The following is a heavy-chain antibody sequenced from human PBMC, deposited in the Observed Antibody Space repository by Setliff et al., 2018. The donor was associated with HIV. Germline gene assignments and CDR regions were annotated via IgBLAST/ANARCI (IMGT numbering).Heavy chain of an antibody. V-gene: IGHV1-2*02. J-gene: IGHJ5*02. CDR2: INPNYGDT. Sequence: ASVKVSCKASGDTFTDSYIHWMRQAPGQGLEWMGWINPNYGDTIYAQNFQGRVTMTRDTSMSTAYMELNRLTFDDTAVYYCARDPYDTSENPYDPWGQGTLVTVSS. CDR3: ARDPYDTSENPYDP. CDR1: GDTFTDSY. D-gene: IGHD3-16*01.